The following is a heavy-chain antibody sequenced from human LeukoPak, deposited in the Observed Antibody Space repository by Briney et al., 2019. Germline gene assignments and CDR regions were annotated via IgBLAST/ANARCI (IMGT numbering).Heavy chain of an antibody. CDR1: GGTFSSYA. V-gene: IGHV1-69*05. Sequence: GASVKVSCKASGGTFSSYAISWVRQAPGQGLEWMGGIIPIFGTANYAQKFQGRVTITTDESTSTAYMELSSLRSEDTAVYYCARGYSWEYYYYYMDVWGKGTTVTVSS. CDR2: IIPIFGTA. J-gene: IGHJ6*03. D-gene: IGHD5-18*01. CDR3: ARGYSWEYYYYYMDV.